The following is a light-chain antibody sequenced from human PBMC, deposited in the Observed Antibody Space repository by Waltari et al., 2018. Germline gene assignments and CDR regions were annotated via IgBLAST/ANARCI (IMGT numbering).Light chain of an antibody. CDR1: SSDVGGYHY. J-gene: IGLJ2*01. CDR3: SSYISSSTLEL. V-gene: IGLV2-14*03. Sequence: QSALTQPASVSGSPGQSITLSCTGTSSDVGGYHYVSWYQQPPGQAPKLMIFDVSNRPSGVSNRFSGSKSGNTASLTISGLQAEDEADYYCSSYISSSTLELFGGGTSLTVL. CDR2: DVS.